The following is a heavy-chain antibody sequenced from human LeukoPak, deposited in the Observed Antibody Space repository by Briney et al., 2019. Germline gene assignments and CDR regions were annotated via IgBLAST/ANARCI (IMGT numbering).Heavy chain of an antibody. D-gene: IGHD3-10*01. J-gene: IGHJ4*02. CDR3: ARDRGGSGSYLYFDY. CDR1: GYTFTSYY. Sequence: ASVKVSCKASGYTFTSYYMHWVRQAPGQGLEWMGIINPSGGSTSYAQKFQGRVTMTRDTSTSTVYMELSSLRSEDTAVYYCARDRGGSGSYLYFDYWGQGTLVTVSS. CDR2: INPSGGST. V-gene: IGHV1-46*01.